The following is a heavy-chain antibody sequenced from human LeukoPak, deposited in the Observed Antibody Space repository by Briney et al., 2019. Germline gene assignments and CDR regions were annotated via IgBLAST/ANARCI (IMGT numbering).Heavy chain of an antibody. CDR2: INHSGST. J-gene: IGHJ4*02. CDR3: ARAVGATKCFDY. CDR1: GGSFSGYY. D-gene: IGHD1-26*01. Sequence: SETLSLTCAVYGGSFSGYYWSWIRQPPGKGLEWIGEINHSGSTNYNPSLKGRVTISVDTSKNQFSLKLSSVTAADTAVYYCARAVGATKCFDYWGQGTLVTVSS. V-gene: IGHV4-34*01.